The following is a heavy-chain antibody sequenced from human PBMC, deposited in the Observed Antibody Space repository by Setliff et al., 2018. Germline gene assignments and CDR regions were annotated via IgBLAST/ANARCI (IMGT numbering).Heavy chain of an antibody. D-gene: IGHD1-26*01. Sequence: GASVKVSCKASGYTFTSYAMHWVRQAPGQRLEWMGWINAGNGNTKYSQKFQGRVTITRDTSASTAYMELSSLRSDDTAVYYCARALGATITHLDYWGQGTLVTVSS. CDR3: ARALGATITHLDY. CDR2: INAGNGNT. CDR1: GYTFTSYA. V-gene: IGHV1-3*01. J-gene: IGHJ4*02.